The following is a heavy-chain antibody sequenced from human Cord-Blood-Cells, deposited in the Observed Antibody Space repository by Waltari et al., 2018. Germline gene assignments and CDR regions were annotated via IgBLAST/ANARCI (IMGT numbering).Heavy chain of an antibody. CDR2: IIPIFGTA. CDR1: GGTFSSYA. J-gene: IGHJ3*02. Sequence: QVQLVQSGAEVKKPGSSVKVSCKASGGTFSSYAISWVRQAPGPGLEWMGGIIPIFGTANDAQKFQGRVTITADESTSTAYMELSSLRSEDTAVYYCARDRAGRVTAAGDAFDIWGQGTMVTVSS. V-gene: IGHV1-69*01. D-gene: IGHD6-13*01. CDR3: ARDRAGRVTAAGDAFDI.